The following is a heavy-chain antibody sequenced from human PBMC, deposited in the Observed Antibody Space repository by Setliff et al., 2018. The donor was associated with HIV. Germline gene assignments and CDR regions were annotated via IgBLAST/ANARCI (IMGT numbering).Heavy chain of an antibody. CDR1: RFTFSNYA. V-gene: IGHV3-23*01. J-gene: IGHJ4*02. CDR3: AKELAASGLGYFDS. Sequence: PGGSLRLSCAASRFTFSNYAMTWVRQAPGKGLEWVSVISGSGGSTYYADSVKDRFTISRDNSKNTVYLQMNSRRAEDTAEYYCAKELAASGLGYFDSWGRGILVTVSS. D-gene: IGHD3-22*01. CDR2: ISGSGGST.